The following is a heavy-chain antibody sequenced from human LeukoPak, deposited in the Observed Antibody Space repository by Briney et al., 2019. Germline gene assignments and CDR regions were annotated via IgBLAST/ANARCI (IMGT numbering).Heavy chain of an antibody. D-gene: IGHD6-6*01. CDR1: GYTFTSYY. CDR3: AREAARGPYSSSSYYYYGMDV. CDR2: INPSGGST. J-gene: IGHJ6*02. V-gene: IGHV1-46*01. Sequence: ASVKVSCKASGYTFTSYYMHWVRQAPGQGLEWMGIINPSGGSTSYAQKFQDRVTMTRDTSTSTVYMELSSLRSEDTAVYYCAREAARGPYSSSSYYYYGMDVWGQGTTVTVSS.